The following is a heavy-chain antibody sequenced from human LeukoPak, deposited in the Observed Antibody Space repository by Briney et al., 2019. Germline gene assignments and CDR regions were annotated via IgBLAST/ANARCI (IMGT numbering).Heavy chain of an antibody. J-gene: IGHJ4*02. Sequence: PGGSLRLSCAASGFTFISHWMTWVRQAPGRGREWGANIKEDGSETFYGDSVKGRFTISRDNAENSLNLQMNNLRPEDTAMYYCARPLFGAISPGYWGQGTLVTVSS. CDR3: ARPLFGAISPGY. CDR2: IKEDGSET. V-gene: IGHV3-7*01. D-gene: IGHD3-10*01. CDR1: GFTFISHW.